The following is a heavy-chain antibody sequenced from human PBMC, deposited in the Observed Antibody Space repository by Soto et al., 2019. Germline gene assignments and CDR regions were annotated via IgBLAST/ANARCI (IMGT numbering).Heavy chain of an antibody. J-gene: IGHJ5*02. V-gene: IGHV1-8*01. CDR1: GYMFSTYD. CDR2: LNPNSGNT. D-gene: IGHD1-20*01. Sequence: QVQLVQSGAEVKKPGASVKVSCKASGYMFSTYDINWVRQAPGQGLEWMGWLNPNSGNTGYAQKFQGRVTMTRNTSINTAYMEVSSLGSDDTAVYYCARDHRYNWNDEGWFDPWGQGTLVTVSS. CDR3: ARDHRYNWNDEGWFDP.